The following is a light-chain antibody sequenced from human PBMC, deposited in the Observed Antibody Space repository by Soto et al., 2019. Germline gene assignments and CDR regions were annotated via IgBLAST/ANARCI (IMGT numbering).Light chain of an antibody. Sequence: DIQMTQCPSSLSASVGDRVTITCRASQSISSCLAWYQQKPGRAPKLLISDASILERGVPSRFSASGSGTEFALTISGLQPDDFAVYYCQQYNRYAVTFGQGTKVDIK. CDR3: QQYNRYAVT. CDR2: DAS. J-gene: IGKJ1*01. CDR1: QSISSC. V-gene: IGKV1-5*01.